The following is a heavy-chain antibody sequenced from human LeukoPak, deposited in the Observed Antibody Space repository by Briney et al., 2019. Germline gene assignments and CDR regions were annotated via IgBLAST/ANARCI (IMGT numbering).Heavy chain of an antibody. CDR1: GFPFSSYG. V-gene: IGHV3-30*18. J-gene: IGHJ4*02. CDR3: AKDYGDYSLYYFDY. Sequence: PGGSLRLSCAASGFPFSSYGVHWVRQAPGKGLAWVAVISYDGSNKYHADSVKGPFNITSDNSKNALYLQMNSLRAEDTAGYYCAKDYGDYSLYYFDYWGQGTLVTVSS. CDR2: ISYDGSNK. D-gene: IGHD4-17*01.